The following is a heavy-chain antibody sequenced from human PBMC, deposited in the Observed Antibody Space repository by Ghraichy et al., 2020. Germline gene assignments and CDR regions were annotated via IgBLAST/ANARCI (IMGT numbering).Heavy chain of an antibody. J-gene: IGHJ5*02. CDR2: IYYSGST. V-gene: IGHV4-59*01. Sequence: SETLSLTCTVSGGSISSYYWSWIRQPPGKGLEWIGYIYYSGSTNYNPSLKSRVTISVDTSKNQFSLKLSSVTAADTAVYYCARDPFATGVASLGGGFGPWGQGTLVTVSS. CDR1: GGSISSYY. CDR3: ARDPFATGVASLGGGFGP. D-gene: IGHD2-15*01.